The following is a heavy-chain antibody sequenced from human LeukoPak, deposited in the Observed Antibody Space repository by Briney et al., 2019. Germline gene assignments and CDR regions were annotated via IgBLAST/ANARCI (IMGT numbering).Heavy chain of an antibody. CDR1: GYTFDDYA. J-gene: IGHJ6*02. D-gene: IGHD3-9*01. V-gene: IGHV3-43*02. CDR2: ISGGGGST. CDR3: AKDLYYDILTGPYYYYYGMDV. Sequence: GGSLRLSCAPSGYTFDDYAMRCVRPAPGGGVEWVSLISGGGGSTYSADSVRGRFTISRDNSKNSLYLQMNSLITEDTALYYCAKDLYYDILTGPYYYYYGMDVWGQGTTVTVSS.